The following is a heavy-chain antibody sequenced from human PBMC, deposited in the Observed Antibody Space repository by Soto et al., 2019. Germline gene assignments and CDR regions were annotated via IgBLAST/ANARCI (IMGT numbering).Heavy chain of an antibody. J-gene: IGHJ6*02. CDR3: ARVLVDIVVVPAAKPYYYGMDV. Sequence: VASVKVSCKASGGTFSSYAISWVRQAPGQGLEWMGGIIPIFGTANYAQKFQGRVTITADESTSTAYMELSSLRSEDTAVYYCARVLVDIVVVPAAKPYYYGMDVWGQGTTVTVSS. CDR1: GGTFSSYA. D-gene: IGHD2-2*03. V-gene: IGHV1-69*13. CDR2: IIPIFGTA.